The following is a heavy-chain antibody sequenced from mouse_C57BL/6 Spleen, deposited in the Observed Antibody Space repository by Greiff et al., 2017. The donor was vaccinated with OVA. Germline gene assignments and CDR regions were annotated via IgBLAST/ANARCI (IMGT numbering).Heavy chain of an antibody. CDR3: ARLRRTGYYAMDY. V-gene: IGHV5-17*01. Sequence: EVQLQESGGGLVKPGGSLKLSCAASGFTFSDYGMHWVRQAPEKGLEWVAYISSGSSTIYYADTVKGRFTISRDNAKNTLFLQMTSLRSEDTAMYYCARLRRTGYYAMDYWGQGTSVTVSS. J-gene: IGHJ4*01. CDR1: GFTFSDYG. D-gene: IGHD2-4*01. CDR2: ISSGSSTI.